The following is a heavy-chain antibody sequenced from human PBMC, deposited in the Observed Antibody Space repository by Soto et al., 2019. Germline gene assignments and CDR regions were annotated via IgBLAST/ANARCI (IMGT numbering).Heavy chain of an antibody. D-gene: IGHD3-3*01. CDR3: ANAIFGVVRPDWFDP. CDR1: GFTFSSYA. Sequence: GSLRLSCSASGFTFSSYAISWVRQAPGKGLEWVSAISGSGGSTYYADSVKGRFPISRDNSKNTLYLQMNSLRAEDTAVYYCANAIFGVVRPDWFDPWGQGTLVIVSS. V-gene: IGHV3-23*01. CDR2: ISGSGGST. J-gene: IGHJ5*02.